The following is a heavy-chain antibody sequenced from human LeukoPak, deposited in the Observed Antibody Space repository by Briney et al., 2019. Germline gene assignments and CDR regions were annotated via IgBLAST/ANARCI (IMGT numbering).Heavy chain of an antibody. CDR1: GFTFSSYG. D-gene: IGHD3-10*01. J-gene: IGHJ4*02. Sequence: GGTLRLSCAASGFTFSSYGMSWVRQAPGKGLEWVSAISGSGGSTYYADSVQGRFTISRDNSKNTLFLQMDNLRAYDTATYYCARSGPSVLWSKYFDFWGQGALVTVSS. CDR2: ISGSGGST. V-gene: IGHV3-23*01. CDR3: ARSGPSVLWSKYFDF.